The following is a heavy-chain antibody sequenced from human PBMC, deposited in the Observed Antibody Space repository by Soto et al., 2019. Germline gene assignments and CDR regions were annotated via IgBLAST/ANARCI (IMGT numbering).Heavy chain of an antibody. D-gene: IGHD5-18*01. CDR2: IYYSGST. CDR1: GGSISSGDYY. V-gene: IGHV4-30-4*01. J-gene: IGHJ4*02. Sequence: QVQLQESGPGLVKPSQTLSLTCTVSGGSISSGDYYWSWIRQPPGKGLEWIGYIYYSGSTYYNPSLKSRVTISVDTSKNQFSLKLNSVTAADTAVYDCASASDTAMVNFDYWGQGTLVTVSS. CDR3: ASASDTAMVNFDY.